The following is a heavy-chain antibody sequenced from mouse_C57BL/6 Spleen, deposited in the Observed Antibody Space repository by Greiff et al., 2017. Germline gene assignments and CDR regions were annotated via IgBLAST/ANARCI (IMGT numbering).Heavy chain of an antibody. CDR2: ISNGGGST. V-gene: IGHV5-12*01. CDR3: ARLGTGVMDY. J-gene: IGHJ4*01. CDR1: GFTFSDYY. Sequence: DVHLVESGGGLVQPGGSLKLSCAASGFTFSDYYMYWVRQTPEKRLEWVAYISNGGGSTYYPDTVKGRFTISRDNAKNTLYLQMSRLKSEDTAMYYCARLGTGVMDYWGQGTSVTVSS.